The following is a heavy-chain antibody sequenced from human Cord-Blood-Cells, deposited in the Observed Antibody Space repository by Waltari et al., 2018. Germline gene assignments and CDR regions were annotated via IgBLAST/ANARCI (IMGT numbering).Heavy chain of an antibody. CDR3: ARFGRGDGYNSNY. CDR1: GGTFSSSV. V-gene: IGHV1-69*12. D-gene: IGHD5-12*01. Sequence: QVQLVQSGAEVKKPGSSVQVSCKASGGTFSSSVIRLVRQAPGQGLEWMGGIIPIFGTANYAQKFQGRVTITADESTSTAYMELSSLRSEDTAVYYCARFGRGDGYNSNYWGQGTLVTVSS. J-gene: IGHJ4*02. CDR2: IIPIFGTA.